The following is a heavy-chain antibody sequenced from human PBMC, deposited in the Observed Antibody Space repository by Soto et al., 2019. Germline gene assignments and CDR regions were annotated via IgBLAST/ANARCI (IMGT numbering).Heavy chain of an antibody. V-gene: IGHV4-59*01. CDR2: IYYSGST. D-gene: IGHD2-15*01. J-gene: IGHJ4*02. CDR3: ASGLCSGGSCYSPN. CDR1: GGSISSYY. Sequence: SETLSLTCTVSGGSISSYYWSWIRQPPGKGLEWIGYIYYSGSTNCNPSLKSRVTISVDTSKSQFSLKLSSVTAADTAVYYCASGLCSGGSCYSPNWGQGTLVTVSS.